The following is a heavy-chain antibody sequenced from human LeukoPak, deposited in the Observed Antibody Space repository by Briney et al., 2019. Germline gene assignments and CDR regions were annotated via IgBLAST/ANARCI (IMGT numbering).Heavy chain of an antibody. D-gene: IGHD5-24*01. CDR1: GFTFDDYG. CDR2: VNWNGGST. J-gene: IGHJ6*03. CDR3: AKGSRDGYNWNYYYYMDV. V-gene: IGHV3-20*04. Sequence: PGGSLRLSCAASGFTFDDYGLSWVRQAPGKGLEWVSGVNWNGGSTGYADSVKGRFTISRDNAKKSLYLQMNSLRAEDTAVYYCAKGSRDGYNWNYYYYMDVWGKGTTVTISS.